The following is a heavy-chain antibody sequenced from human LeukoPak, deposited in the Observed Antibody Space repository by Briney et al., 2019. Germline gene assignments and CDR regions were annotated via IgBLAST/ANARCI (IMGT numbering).Heavy chain of an antibody. CDR1: GYTFTSYY. J-gene: IGHJ6*03. V-gene: IGHV1-46*01. CDR3: ARAIAVAGTARGMDV. D-gene: IGHD6-19*01. Sequence: ASVKVSCKASGYTFTSYYMHWVRQAPGQGLEWMGIINPSGGSTSYAQKFQGRVTMTRDMSTSTVYMELSSLRSEGTAVYYCARAIAVAGTARGMDVWGKGTTVTVSS. CDR2: INPSGGST.